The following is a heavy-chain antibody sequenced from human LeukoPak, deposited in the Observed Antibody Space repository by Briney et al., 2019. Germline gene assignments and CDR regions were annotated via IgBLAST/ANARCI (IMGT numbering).Heavy chain of an antibody. V-gene: IGHV4-4*07. CDR1: GGSISSYY. J-gene: IGHJ1*01. D-gene: IGHD5-24*01. Sequence: SETLSLTCSVSGGSISSYYWSWIRQPAGKGLEWIGRIYTSGSTNYNPSLKSRVTISVDTSKNQFSLKLSSVTAADTAVYYCARSGYIQLGEYFQHWGQGTLVTVSS. CDR2: IYTSGST. CDR3: ARSGYIQLGEYFQH.